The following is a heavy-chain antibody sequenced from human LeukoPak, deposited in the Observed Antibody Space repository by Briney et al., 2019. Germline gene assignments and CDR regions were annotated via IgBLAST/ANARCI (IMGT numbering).Heavy chain of an antibody. J-gene: IGHJ4*02. CDR3: ARYDVGWYYFDY. CDR2: IYHSGST. V-gene: IGHV4-4*02. CDR1: GGSISSSNW. Sequence: PSGTLSLTRVVSGGSISSSNWWSWVRQPPEKGLEWIGEIYHSGSTNYNPSLKSRVTISVDKSKNQFSLKLSSVTAADTAVYYCARYDVGWYYFDYWGQGTLVTVSS. D-gene: IGHD6-19*01.